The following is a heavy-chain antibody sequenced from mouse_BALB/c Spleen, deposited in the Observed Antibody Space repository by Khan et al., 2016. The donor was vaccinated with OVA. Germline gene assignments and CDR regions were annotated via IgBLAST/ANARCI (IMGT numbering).Heavy chain of an antibody. CDR1: GYTFTEYT. J-gene: IGHJ1*01. V-gene: IGHV1-18*01. CDR2: FNPNNGGT. CDR3: ARRDYYAYYWFFDV. D-gene: IGHD1-2*01. Sequence: EVQLQQSGPELVKPGASVKISCKTSGYTFTEYTMHWVKQSHGKSLEWLGGFNPNNGGTSYNQTFKGKATLTVDKSSSKAYMELRSLTSEDSAVXYGARRDYYAYYWFFDVWGAGTTVTVSS.